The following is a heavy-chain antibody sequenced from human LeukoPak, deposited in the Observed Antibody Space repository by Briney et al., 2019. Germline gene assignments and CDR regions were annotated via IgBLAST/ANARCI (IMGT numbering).Heavy chain of an antibody. CDR1: GFTFSSYG. D-gene: IGHD3-9*01. Sequence: GGSLRLSCAASGFTFSSYGMHWVRQAPGKGLEWVAFIRYDGSNKYYADSVKGRFTISRDNSKNTLYLQMNSLRAEDTAVYYCARDQDDYDILTGYYHSPVPHYYFDYWGQGTLVTVSS. J-gene: IGHJ4*02. CDR3: ARDQDDYDILTGYYHSPVPHYYFDY. CDR2: IRYDGSNK. V-gene: IGHV3-30*02.